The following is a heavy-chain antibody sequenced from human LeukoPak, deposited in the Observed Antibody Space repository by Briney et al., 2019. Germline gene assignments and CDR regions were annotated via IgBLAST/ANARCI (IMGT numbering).Heavy chain of an antibody. CDR1: GVSFNSYY. D-gene: IGHD4-23*01. V-gene: IGHV4-59*01. Sequence: SETLSLTCAVSGVSFNSYYWSWIRQPPGKGLEWVGYVSYSGSTNYNPSLESRLTLSVATSKNQFSLRVNSVTAADTAVYYCARVSWVATPFFDYWGQGILVTVSS. CDR2: VSYSGST. J-gene: IGHJ4*02. CDR3: ARVSWVATPFFDY.